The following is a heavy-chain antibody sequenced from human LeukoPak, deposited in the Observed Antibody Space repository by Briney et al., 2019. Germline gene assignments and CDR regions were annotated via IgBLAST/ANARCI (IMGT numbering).Heavy chain of an antibody. CDR3: AGALTDIVATKFDY. D-gene: IGHD5-12*01. Sequence: ASVKVSCKASGGTFSSYAISWVRQAPGQGLEWMGGIIPIFGTANYAQKFQGRVTITADESTSTAYMELSSLRSEDTAVYYCAGALTDIVATKFDYWGQGTLVTVSS. CDR2: IIPIFGTA. CDR1: GGTFSSYA. J-gene: IGHJ4*02. V-gene: IGHV1-69*13.